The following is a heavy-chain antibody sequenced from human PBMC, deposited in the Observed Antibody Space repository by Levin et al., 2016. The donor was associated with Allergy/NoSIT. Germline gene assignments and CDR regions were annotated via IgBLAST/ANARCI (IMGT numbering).Heavy chain of an antibody. D-gene: IGHD6-19*01. CDR2: IYHSGST. CDR3: ASKWLVWWFDP. Sequence: SETLSLTCAVSGGSISSSNWWSWVRQPPGKGLEWIGEIYHSGSTNYNPSLKSRVTISVDKSKNQFSLKLSSVTAADTAVYYCASKWLVWWFDPWGPGNPGHRLL. CDR1: GGSISSSNW. V-gene: IGHV4-4*02. J-gene: IGHJ5*02.